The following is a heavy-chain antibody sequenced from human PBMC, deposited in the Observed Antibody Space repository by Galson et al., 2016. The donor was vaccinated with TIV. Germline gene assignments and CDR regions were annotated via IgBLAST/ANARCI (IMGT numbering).Heavy chain of an antibody. CDR1: SDSISSSNHY. Sequence: ETLSLTCSVSSDSISSSNHYWGWIRQPPGKGLEWIGSIYFTGTTFYNPSLKSRVSISVDTSKNQFSLSLSSVTAADTAIYYCAWSGWEPSYFQHWGQGTLGIVSS. D-gene: IGHD1-26*01. CDR2: IYFTGTT. CDR3: AWSGWEPSYFQH. V-gene: IGHV4-39*07. J-gene: IGHJ1*01.